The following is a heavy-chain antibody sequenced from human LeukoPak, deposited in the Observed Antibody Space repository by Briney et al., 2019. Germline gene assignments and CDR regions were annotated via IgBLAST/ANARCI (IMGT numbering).Heavy chain of an antibody. J-gene: IGHJ3*02. V-gene: IGHV4-59*01. D-gene: IGHD4-17*01. Sequence: SETLSLTCTVSGGSISSYYWSWIRQPPGKGLEWIGYIYYSGSTNYNPALKSRVTISVDTSKNQFSLKLSSVTAADTAVYYCARDGPMTTDAFDIWGQGTMVTVSS. CDR2: IYYSGST. CDR3: ARDGPMTTDAFDI. CDR1: GGSISSYY.